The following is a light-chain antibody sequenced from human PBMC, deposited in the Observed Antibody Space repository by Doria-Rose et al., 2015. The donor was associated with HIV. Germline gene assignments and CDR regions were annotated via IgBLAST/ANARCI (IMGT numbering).Light chain of an antibody. V-gene: IGKV3-20*01. Sequence: TQSPGTLSLSPGERATLSCRASQSFSSTYLAWYQQKPGQAPSLLIYDGSTRATGIPDRFSASGYVTDFTLTSNRLEPEDFALYYCHQYGTSWTFGQGTKVEI. CDR1: QSFSSTY. CDR2: DGS. CDR3: HQYGTSWT. J-gene: IGKJ1*01.